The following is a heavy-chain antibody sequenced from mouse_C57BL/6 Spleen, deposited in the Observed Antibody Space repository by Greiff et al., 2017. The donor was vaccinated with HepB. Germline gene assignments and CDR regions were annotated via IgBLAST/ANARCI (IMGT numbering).Heavy chain of an antibody. CDR3: ARHGGDYDEAWFAY. CDR1: GFSLTSYG. V-gene: IGHV2-6-1*01. J-gene: IGHJ3*01. D-gene: IGHD2-4*01. CDR2: IWSDGST. Sequence: VKLVESGPGLVAPSQSLSITCTVSGFSLTSYGVHWVRQPPGKGLEWLVVIWSDGSTTYNSALKSRLSISKDNSKSQVFLKMNSLQTDDTAMYYCARHGGDYDEAWFAYWGQGTLVTVSA.